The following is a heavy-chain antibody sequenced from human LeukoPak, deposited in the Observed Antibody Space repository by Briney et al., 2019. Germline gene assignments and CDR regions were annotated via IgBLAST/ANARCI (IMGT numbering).Heavy chain of an antibody. CDR3: ARDQVLAMIGVLQGAFDI. CDR2: IKEDGSEK. D-gene: IGHD3-22*01. J-gene: IGHJ3*02. CDR1: GFTFSRYW. Sequence: GGPLRLSCAASGFTFSRYWMSWVRQAPGKGLEWVANIKEDGSEKYYVDSVKGRFTISRDNAKKSLYLQMNSLRAEDTAVYYCARDQVLAMIGVLQGAFDIWGQGTMGTVSS. V-gene: IGHV3-7*01.